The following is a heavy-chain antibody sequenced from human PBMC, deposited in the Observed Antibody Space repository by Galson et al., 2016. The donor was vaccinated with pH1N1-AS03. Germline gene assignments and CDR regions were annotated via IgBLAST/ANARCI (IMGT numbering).Heavy chain of an antibody. CDR1: AFPLRNYA. CDR3: AREAEHYYYALDV. V-gene: IGHV3-64*02. J-gene: IGHJ6*02. Sequence: SLRLSCAASAFPLRNYALRWVRQAPGKGLEYVSAISSDGDTYYTDSVKGRLTISRDKSKNKVYLQMGSLRPEDVAVYYCAREAEHYYYALDVWGQGTTVTVSS. CDR2: ISSDGDT.